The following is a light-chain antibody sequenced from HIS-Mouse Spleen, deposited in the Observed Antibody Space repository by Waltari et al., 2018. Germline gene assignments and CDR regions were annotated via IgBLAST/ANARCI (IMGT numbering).Light chain of an antibody. CDR2: GKN. CDR1: SLRSYY. CDR3: NSRDSSGNHWV. Sequence: SSELTQDPAVSVALGHTVRITCQGDSLRSYYASWYQQKPGQAPVLVIYGKNNRPSGIPDRFSGSSAGNTASVTITGAQAEDEADYYCNSRDSSGNHWVFGGGTKLTVL. V-gene: IGLV3-19*01. J-gene: IGLJ3*02.